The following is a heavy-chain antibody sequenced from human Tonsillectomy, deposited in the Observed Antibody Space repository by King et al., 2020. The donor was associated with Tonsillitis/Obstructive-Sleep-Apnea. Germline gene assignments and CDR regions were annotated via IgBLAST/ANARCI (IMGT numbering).Heavy chain of an antibody. CDR3: ARAPLETYCGGDCYPMGLDY. CDR1: GDTFSSFA. V-gene: IGHV1-69*10. Sequence: QLVQSGAEVKKPGSSVKVSCKASGDTFSSFAFSWVRQAPGQGPEWMGGSIPILGRTNYAQKFQGRVKIVADTSTSTAYMELSSLKSDDTAVYYCARAPLETYCGGDCYPMGLDYWGQGTLVTVSS. J-gene: IGHJ4*02. D-gene: IGHD2-21*02. CDR2: SIPILGRT.